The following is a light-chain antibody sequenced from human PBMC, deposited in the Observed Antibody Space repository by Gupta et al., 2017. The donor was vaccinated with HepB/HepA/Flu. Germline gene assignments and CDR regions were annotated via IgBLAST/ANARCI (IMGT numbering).Light chain of an antibody. CDR1: QSVRDW. CDR3: QHEELSSWT. Sequence: DIQLTQSPSTLSASIGDRVTITCRASQSVRDWLAWFQQKPGTAPKIVISKASKLDSGVPSRFSGSGYGTEFTLTISRLQPDDFANYYCQHEELSSWTFGQGTKVDIK. CDR2: KAS. V-gene: IGKV1-5*03. J-gene: IGKJ1*01.